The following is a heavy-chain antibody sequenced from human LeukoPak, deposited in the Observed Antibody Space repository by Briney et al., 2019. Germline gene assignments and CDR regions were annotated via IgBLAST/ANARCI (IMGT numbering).Heavy chain of an antibody. CDR3: ARDKIPAAGTPRGFDP. J-gene: IGHJ5*02. V-gene: IGHV3-21*01. CDR1: GFTFSSYT. D-gene: IGHD6-13*01. Sequence: GGSLRLSCAASGFTFSSYTMNWVRQAPGKGLEWVSSISSTSSYIYYADSVKGRFTISRDNAKNSLYLQMNSLRAEDTAVYYCARDKIPAAGTPRGFDPWGQGTLVTVSS. CDR2: ISSTSSYI.